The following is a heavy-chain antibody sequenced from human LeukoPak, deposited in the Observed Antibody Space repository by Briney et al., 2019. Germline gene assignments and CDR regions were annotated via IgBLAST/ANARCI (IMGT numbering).Heavy chain of an antibody. CDR1: GFTFSSYS. D-gene: IGHD3-22*01. J-gene: IGHJ4*02. V-gene: IGHV3-21*01. CDR2: ISSSSSYI. CDR3: EPDSSGYYPIDY. Sequence: GGSLGLSCAASGFTFSSYSMNWVRQAPGKVLEWVSSISSSSSYIYYADSVKGRFTISRDNAKNSLYLQMNSLRAEDTAVYHCEPDSSGYYPIDYWGQGTLVTVSS.